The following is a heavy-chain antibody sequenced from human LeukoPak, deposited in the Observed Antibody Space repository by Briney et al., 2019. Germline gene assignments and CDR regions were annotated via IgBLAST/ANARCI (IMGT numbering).Heavy chain of an antibody. CDR1: GFTFSSYW. J-gene: IGHJ6*03. CDR3: AELGITMIGGV. V-gene: IGHV3-7*01. CDR2: IKQDGSEK. Sequence: PGGSLRLSCAASGFTFSSYWMSWVRQAPGKGLEWVANIKQDGSEKYYVDSVKGRFTISRDNAKNSLFLQMNSLRAEDTAVYYCAELGITMIGGVWGKGTTVTISS. D-gene: IGHD3-10*02.